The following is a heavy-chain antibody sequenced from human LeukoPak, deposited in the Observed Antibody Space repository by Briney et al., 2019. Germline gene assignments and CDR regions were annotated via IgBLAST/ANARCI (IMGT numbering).Heavy chain of an antibody. CDR2: MKPFSGDS. D-gene: IGHD2-2*01. V-gene: IGHV1-2*02. Sequence: GASVKVSCKASGYTFTDYYVHWVRQAAGQGLEWMGYMKPFSGDSHYAQKFQDRVTMTRDTSTSTAYLELSGLTSDDTAVYYCSTEDKYCTSTTCGDFWGQGTLVTVSS. J-gene: IGHJ4*02. CDR3: STEDKYCTSTTCGDF. CDR1: GYTFTDYY.